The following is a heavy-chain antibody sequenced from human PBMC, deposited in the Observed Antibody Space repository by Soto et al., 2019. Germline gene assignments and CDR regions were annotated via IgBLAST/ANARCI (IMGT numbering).Heavy chain of an antibody. CDR3: ARDGHTSSGWYYRPFDY. Sequence: ASVKVSCKASGYTFTSYGISWVRQAPGQELEWMGWISAYNGNTNYAQKLQGRVTMTTDTSTSTAYMELRSLRSDDTAVYYCARDGHTSSGWYYRPFDYWGQGTLVTVSS. J-gene: IGHJ4*02. CDR2: ISAYNGNT. D-gene: IGHD6-19*01. CDR1: GYTFTSYG. V-gene: IGHV1-18*01.